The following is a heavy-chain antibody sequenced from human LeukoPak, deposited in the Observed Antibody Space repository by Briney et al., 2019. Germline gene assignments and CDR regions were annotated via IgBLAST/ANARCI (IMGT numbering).Heavy chain of an antibody. J-gene: IGHJ6*03. CDR2: IWYDGSNK. V-gene: IGHV3-33*06. Sequence: GRSLRLSCAASGFTFSSYGMHWVRQAPGKGLECVAVIWYDGSNKYYADSVKGRFTISRDNSKNTLYLQMNSLRAEDTAVYYCAKGGYCSSTSCLQYYYYYYYMDVWGKGTTVTVSS. D-gene: IGHD2-2*03. CDR3: AKGGYCSSTSCLQYYYYYYYMDV. CDR1: GFTFSSYG.